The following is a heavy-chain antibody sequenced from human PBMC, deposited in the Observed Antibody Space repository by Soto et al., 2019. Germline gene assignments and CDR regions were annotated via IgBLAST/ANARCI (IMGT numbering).Heavy chain of an antibody. D-gene: IGHD3-10*01. CDR2: INPNSGGT. V-gene: IGHV1-2*04. CDR1: GYTFTGYY. CDR3: ARDIYYGSGSHPPYYYYYGMDV. J-gene: IGHJ6*02. Sequence: ASVKVSCKASGYTFTGYYMHWVRQAPGQGLEWMGWINPNSGGTNYAQKFQGWVTMTRDTSISTAYMELSRLRSDDTAVYYCARDIYYGSGSHPPYYYYYGMDVWGQGTTVTVSS.